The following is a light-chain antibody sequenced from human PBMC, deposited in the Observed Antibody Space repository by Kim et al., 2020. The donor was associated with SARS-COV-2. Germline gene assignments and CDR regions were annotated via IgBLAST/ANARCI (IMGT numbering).Light chain of an antibody. CDR1: QSLVHSDGNTY. CDR2: EVS. CDR3: MQSTRGPWT. Sequence: VVMTQSPLSLPVTLGQPASISCRSSQSLVHSDGNTYLNWFQQRPGQSPRRLIYEVSNRDSGVPDRFSGSGSGTDFTLKISRVEAEDVGVYYCMQSTRGPWTFGQVRKVVIK. V-gene: IGKV2-30*02. J-gene: IGKJ1*01.